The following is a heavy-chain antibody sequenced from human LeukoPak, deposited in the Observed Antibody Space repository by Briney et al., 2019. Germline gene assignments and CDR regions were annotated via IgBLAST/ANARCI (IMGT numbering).Heavy chain of an antibody. V-gene: IGHV3-21*01. CDR2: VSSSSSYI. CDR1: GFSFSSYS. Sequence: GGSLRLSCAASGFSFSSYSMNWVRQALGKGLEWVPSVSSSSSYISYADSVKGRFTISRDNAKKSLYLQMNSLRAEDTAVYYCARDIPRGSGYYFDYWGQGTLVTVSS. CDR3: ARDIPRGSGYYFDY. D-gene: IGHD3-22*01. J-gene: IGHJ4*02.